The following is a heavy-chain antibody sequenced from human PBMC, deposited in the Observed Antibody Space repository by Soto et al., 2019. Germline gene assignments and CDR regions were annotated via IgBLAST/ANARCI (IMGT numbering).Heavy chain of an antibody. Sequence: EVQLVESVGGLVQPGGSQRLSCAASGFAFSTYWMSWVRQAPGKGLEWVANIKADGSEKYYVDSVKGRFTISRDNAKNSVYLQMNSLRAEDTAVYYCEAAGSYGMDVWGQGTTVTVSS. CDR3: EAAGSYGMDV. J-gene: IGHJ6*02. CDR2: IKADGSEK. D-gene: IGHD6-13*01. CDR1: GFAFSTYW. V-gene: IGHV3-7*03.